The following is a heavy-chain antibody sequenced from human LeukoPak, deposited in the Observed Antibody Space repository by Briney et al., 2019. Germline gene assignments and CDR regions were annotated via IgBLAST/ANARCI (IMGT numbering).Heavy chain of an antibody. CDR3: ARDTTLGELNC. D-gene: IGHD3-10*01. V-gene: IGHV3-33*01. CDR2: IWYDGSNK. Sequence: QPGGSLRLSCAASGLTFSNYGMHWVRQAPGKGLEWVGVIWYDGSNKTYADSVKGRFTISRDNSMNTLYLQMNSLRAEDTAVYYCARDTTLGELNCWGQGTLVTVSA. CDR1: GLTFSNYG. J-gene: IGHJ4*02.